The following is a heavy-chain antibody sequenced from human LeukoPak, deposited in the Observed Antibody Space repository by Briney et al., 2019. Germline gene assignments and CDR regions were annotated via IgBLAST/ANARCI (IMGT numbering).Heavy chain of an antibody. J-gene: IGHJ6*02. CDR3: ARRKQWLDYYYYGMDV. Sequence: GGSLRLSCAVSGFTFSDYAMSWVRQAPGRGLEWVSVISGGGESTHYADSVKGRFTISRDNAKNSLYLQMNSLRAEDTAVYYCARRKQWLDYYYYGMDVWGQGTTVTVSS. CDR1: GFTFSDYA. D-gene: IGHD6-19*01. V-gene: IGHV3-23*01. CDR2: ISGGGEST.